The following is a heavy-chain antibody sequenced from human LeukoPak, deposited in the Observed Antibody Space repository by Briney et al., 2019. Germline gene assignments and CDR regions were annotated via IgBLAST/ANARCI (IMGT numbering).Heavy chain of an antibody. CDR3: AKGSGINHYHWIDP. J-gene: IGHJ5*02. CDR2: ISGGGGST. D-gene: IGHD1-14*01. CDR1: EXTFSNYA. V-gene: IGHV3-23*01. Sequence: PGGSLRFSCAASEXTFSNYAMNWVRQAPGKGLEWVSGISGGGGSTYYADSVKGRFTISRDNSKNTLYLQMDSLRAEDTALYYCAKGSGINHYHWIDPWGQGTLVTVSS.